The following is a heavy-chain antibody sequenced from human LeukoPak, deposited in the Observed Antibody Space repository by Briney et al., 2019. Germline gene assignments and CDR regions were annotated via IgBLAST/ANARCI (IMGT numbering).Heavy chain of an antibody. CDR2: ISGSGGST. V-gene: IGHV3-23*01. Sequence: GGSLRLSCAASGFTFSSYAMGWVRQAPGKGLEWVSAISGSGGSTYYADSVKGRFTISRDNSKNTLYLQMNSLRAEDTAVYYCAKDLVTRGPDYYGMDVWGQGTTVTVSS. CDR1: GFTFSSYA. CDR3: AKDLVTRGPDYYGMDV. D-gene: IGHD2-21*02. J-gene: IGHJ6*02.